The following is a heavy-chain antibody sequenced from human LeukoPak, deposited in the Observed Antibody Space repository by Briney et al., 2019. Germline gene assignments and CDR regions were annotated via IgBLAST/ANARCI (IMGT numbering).Heavy chain of an antibody. J-gene: IGHJ4*02. CDR3: ASRIAVAGTWDDQDY. CDR1: GYTFTSYA. Sequence: GASVKVSCKASGYTFTSYAMHWVRQAPGQRLEWMGWINAGNGNTKYSQKFQGRVTITRDTSASTAYMELSSLRSEDTAVYYCASRIAVAGTWDDQDYWGQGTLVTVSS. V-gene: IGHV1-3*01. CDR2: INAGNGNT. D-gene: IGHD6-19*01.